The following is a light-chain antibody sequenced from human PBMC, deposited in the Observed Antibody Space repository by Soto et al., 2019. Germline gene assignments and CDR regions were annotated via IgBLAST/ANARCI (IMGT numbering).Light chain of an antibody. J-gene: IGLJ1*01. CDR2: EVS. Sequence: QSVLTQPASVSASPGQSITMSCTGTSSDVGGYNYVSWYQQHPGKAPKLMIYEVSNRPSGLSNRFSGSKSGNTASLTISGLQAEDEADYYCSSYSSSSTLYVFGPGTKVTVL. CDR1: SSDVGGYNY. V-gene: IGLV2-14*01. CDR3: SSYSSSSTLYV.